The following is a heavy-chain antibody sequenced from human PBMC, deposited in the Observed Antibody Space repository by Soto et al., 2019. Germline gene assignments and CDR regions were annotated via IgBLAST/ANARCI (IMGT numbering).Heavy chain of an antibody. D-gene: IGHD2-2*01. J-gene: IGHJ4*02. V-gene: IGHV3-23*01. CDR1: GFTFSSYA. Sequence: AGGSLRLSCAASGFTFSSYAMSWVRQAPGKGLEWVSAISGSGGSTYYADSVKGRFTISRDNSKNTLYLQMNSLRAEATAVYYCAKPRYCSSTSCYYYFDYWGQGTLVTVSS. CDR2: ISGSGGST. CDR3: AKPRYCSSTSCYYYFDY.